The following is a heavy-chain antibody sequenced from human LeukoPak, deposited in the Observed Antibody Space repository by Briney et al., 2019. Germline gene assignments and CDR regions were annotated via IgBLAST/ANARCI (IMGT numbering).Heavy chain of an antibody. CDR2: MNPNSGNT. D-gene: IGHD6-13*01. CDR3: ARENEQQLVRKFDY. Sequence: ASVKVSCKASGYTFTSYDINWVRQATGQGLEWMGWMNPNSGNTGYGQKFQGRVTMTRNTSIITAYMELSSLRSDDTAVYYCARENEQQLVRKFDYWGQGTLVTVSS. J-gene: IGHJ4*02. CDR1: GYTFTSYD. V-gene: IGHV1-8*01.